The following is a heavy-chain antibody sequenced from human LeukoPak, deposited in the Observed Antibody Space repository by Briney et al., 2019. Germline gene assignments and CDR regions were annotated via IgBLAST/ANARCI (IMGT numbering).Heavy chain of an antibody. CDR3: ARVRGATNWADY. CDR1: GGSFSGYY. D-gene: IGHD1-26*01. Sequence: SSETLSLTCAVYGGSFSGYYWSWIRQPPGKGLEWIGEINHSGSTNYNPSLKSRVTISVDTSKNQFSLKLSSVTAADTAVYYCARVRGATNWADYWGQGTLVTVSS. V-gene: IGHV4-34*01. J-gene: IGHJ4*02. CDR2: INHSGST.